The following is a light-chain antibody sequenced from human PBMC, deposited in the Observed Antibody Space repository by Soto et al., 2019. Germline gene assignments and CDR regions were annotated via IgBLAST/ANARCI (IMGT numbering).Light chain of an antibody. CDR2: GAS. V-gene: IGKV3-15*01. CDR1: QSVSSN. Sequence: EIVMTHSPSTLSVSPGGRATLSCSASQSVSSNLAWYQQKPGQAPRLLIYGASTRATGFPARFSCSGSGTEFTLTISSLQSEDFAVYYCQQYKNWPLTFGGGTRVEIK. CDR3: QQYKNWPLT. J-gene: IGKJ4*01.